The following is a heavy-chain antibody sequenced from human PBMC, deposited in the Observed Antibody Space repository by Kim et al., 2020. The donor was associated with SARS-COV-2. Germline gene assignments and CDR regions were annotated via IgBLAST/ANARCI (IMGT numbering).Heavy chain of an antibody. J-gene: IGHJ6*02. Sequence: SLQGRFTISRNNSKNTLYLQMNSLRAEDTAVYYCARGHGRPTLYYYGMDVWGQGTTVTVSS. V-gene: IGHV3-30*01. CDR3: ARGHGRPTLYYYGMDV.